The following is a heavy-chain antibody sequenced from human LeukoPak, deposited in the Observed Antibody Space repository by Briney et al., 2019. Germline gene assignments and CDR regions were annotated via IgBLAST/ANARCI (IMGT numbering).Heavy chain of an antibody. CDR2: IYHSGST. Sequence: SETLSLTCAVSGYSISSGYYWGWIRQPPGKGLEWIGSIYHSGSTYYNPSLKSRVTISVDTSKNQFSLKLSSVTAADTAVYYCACVKSSGSYYIDYWGQGTLVTVSS. D-gene: IGHD3-10*01. J-gene: IGHJ4*02. V-gene: IGHV4-38-2*01. CDR3: ACVKSSGSYYIDY. CDR1: GYSISSGYY.